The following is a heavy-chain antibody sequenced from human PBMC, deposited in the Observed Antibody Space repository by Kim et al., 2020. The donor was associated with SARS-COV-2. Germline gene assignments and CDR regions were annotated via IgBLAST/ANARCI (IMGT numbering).Heavy chain of an antibody. CDR2: ISGSGGST. V-gene: IGHV3-23*01. J-gene: IGHJ4*02. CDR3: AKGLLVVVVPAAQDY. D-gene: IGHD2-2*01. Sequence: GGSLRLSCAASGFTFSSYAMSWVRQAPGKGLEWVSAISGSGGSTYYADSVKGRFTISRDNSKNTLYLQMNSLRAEDTAVYYCAKGLLVVVVPAAQDYWGQGTLVTVSS. CDR1: GFTFSSYA.